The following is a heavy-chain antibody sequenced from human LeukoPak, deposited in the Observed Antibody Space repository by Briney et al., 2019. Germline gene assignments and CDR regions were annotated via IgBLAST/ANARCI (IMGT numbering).Heavy chain of an antibody. CDR2: INHSGST. CDR1: GGSISSGSYY. CDR3: ARGIALGYCSGGSCYPRWFDP. Sequence: PSETLSLTCTVSGGSISSGSYYWGWIRQPPGKGLEWIGEINHSGSTNYNPSLKSRVTISVDTSKNQFSLKLSSVTAADTAVYYCARGIALGYCSGGSCYPRWFDPWGQGTLVTVSS. J-gene: IGHJ5*02. D-gene: IGHD2-15*01. V-gene: IGHV4-39*07.